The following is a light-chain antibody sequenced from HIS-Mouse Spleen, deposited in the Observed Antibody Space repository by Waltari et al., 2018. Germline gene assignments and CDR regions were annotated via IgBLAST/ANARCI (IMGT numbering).Light chain of an antibody. CDR2: YES. V-gene: IGKV3-11*01. Sequence: EIVFTQSPATLSLSPGEIATLSCRASQLFSSYLAWYQQKPGQGPRLLSYYESNRATGIRDRFSGSGSGTDFTLTISSLEPEDFEVYYCQQRSNWLLTFGGGTKVEIK. CDR3: QQRSNWLLT. J-gene: IGKJ4*01. CDR1: QLFSSY.